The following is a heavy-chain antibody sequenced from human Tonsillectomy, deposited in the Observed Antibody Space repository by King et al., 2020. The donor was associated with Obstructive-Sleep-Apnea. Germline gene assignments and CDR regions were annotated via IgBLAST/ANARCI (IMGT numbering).Heavy chain of an antibody. CDR3: ARAHTYGSGKDAFDI. CDR1: GGTFSSYG. Sequence: QLVQSGAEVKKPGSSVKVSCKASGGTFSSYGISWVRQAPGQGLELMGGIIPILGIANYAQKFQGRVTITADKSTTTAYMGLSSLRYEDTAVYYCARAHTYGSGKDAFDIWGQGTMVTVSS. CDR2: IIPILGIA. J-gene: IGHJ3*02. D-gene: IGHD3-10*01. V-gene: IGHV1-69*17.